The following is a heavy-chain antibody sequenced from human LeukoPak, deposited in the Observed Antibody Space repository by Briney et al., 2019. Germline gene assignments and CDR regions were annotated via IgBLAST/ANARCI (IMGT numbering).Heavy chain of an antibody. CDR3: TTGYCSRTSCYYFDY. CDR1: GXIVSSNY. J-gene: IGHJ4*02. D-gene: IGHD2-2*01. V-gene: IGHV3-15*01. Sequence: GGSLRLSCAASGXIVSSNYMSWVRQAPGKGLEGVGRIKSKTDGGTTDYAAPVKGRFTISRDDSKNTLYLQMNSLKTEDTAVYYCTTGYCSRTSCYYFDYWGQGTLVTVSS. CDR2: IKSKTDGGTT.